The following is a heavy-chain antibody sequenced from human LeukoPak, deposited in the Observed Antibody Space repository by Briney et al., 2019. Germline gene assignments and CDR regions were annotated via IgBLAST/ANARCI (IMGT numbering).Heavy chain of an antibody. J-gene: IGHJ6*03. Sequence: SETLSLTCSVSGASISGYYWTWIRQPAGRGLEWIGRIYTTGSTKYNPSLKSRVIMSVDASKNQFSLNLTSVTAADTAVYFCARTAGRQQMVQGTYFYYYFMDVWAKGTTVAISS. CDR3: ARTAGRQQMVQGTYFYYYFMDV. CDR2: IYTTGST. CDR1: GASISGYY. D-gene: IGHD6-13*01. V-gene: IGHV4-4*07.